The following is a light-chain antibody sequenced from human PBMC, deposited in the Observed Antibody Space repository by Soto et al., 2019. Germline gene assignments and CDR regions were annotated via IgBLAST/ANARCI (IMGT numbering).Light chain of an antibody. CDR3: QHGRT. CDR2: DAS. J-gene: IGKJ2*01. Sequence: EIVLTNSPATLFLSPGERATLSCRASRSVGSSLAWHQQKPGQPPRLLIYDASNRATGIPARFSGSGSGTDFTLTISSLEPEDFAVYYCQHGRTFGQGTKLEI. V-gene: IGKV3-11*01. CDR1: RSVGSS.